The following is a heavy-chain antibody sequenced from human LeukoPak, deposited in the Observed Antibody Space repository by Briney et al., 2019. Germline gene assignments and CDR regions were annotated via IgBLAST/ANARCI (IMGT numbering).Heavy chain of an antibody. CDR1: GSSFSGYY. D-gene: IGHD6-6*01. CDR2: INHSGTT. V-gene: IGHV4-34*01. Sequence: PSETLTLTCGVYGSSFSGYYWSWIRQPPGKGVEWIGEINHSGTTNYNASLKSRVPISVDTSTKQISLQLRSLTAADWAMDYCVRXPGXTIAARPFDYCGQGTLVTVSS. CDR3: VRXPGXTIAARPFDY. J-gene: IGHJ4*02.